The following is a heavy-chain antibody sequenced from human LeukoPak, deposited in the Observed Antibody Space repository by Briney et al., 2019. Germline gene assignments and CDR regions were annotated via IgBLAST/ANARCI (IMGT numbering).Heavy chain of an antibody. CDR2: IKSKTDGGTT. V-gene: IGHV3-15*01. Sequence: PGGSLRLSCAASGFTFSNAWMSWVRQAPGKGLEWVGRIKSKTDGGTTDYAAPVKGRFTISRDDSKNALYLQMNSLKTEDTAVYYCTGDFGYWYSYYMDVWGKGTTVTVSS. D-gene: IGHD3-3*01. J-gene: IGHJ6*03. CDR1: GFTFSNAW. CDR3: TGDFGYWYSYYMDV.